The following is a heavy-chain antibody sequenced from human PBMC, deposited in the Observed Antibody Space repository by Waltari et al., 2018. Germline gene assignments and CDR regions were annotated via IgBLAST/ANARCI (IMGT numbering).Heavy chain of an antibody. Sequence: EVQLVESGGGLVKPGGSLRLSCAASGFTFSSYSMNWVRQATGKGLEWVSSISSSSSYIYYADSVKGRFTISRDNAKNSLYLQMNSLRAEDTAVYYCARVGDHGYFDYWGQGTLVTVSS. D-gene: IGHD4-17*01. CDR1: GFTFSSYS. J-gene: IGHJ4*02. V-gene: IGHV3-21*01. CDR2: ISSSSSYI. CDR3: ARVGDHGYFDY.